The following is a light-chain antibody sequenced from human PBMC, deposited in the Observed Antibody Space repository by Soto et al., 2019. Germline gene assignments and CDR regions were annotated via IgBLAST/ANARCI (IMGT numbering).Light chain of an antibody. CDR3: SSYAGSNNWV. CDR1: ISDVGGYKY. V-gene: IGLV2-8*01. Sequence: QSDLTQPPSASGSLGQSVTISCTGTISDVGGYKYVSWYQQHPGKAPKVMIYEVNKRPSGVPDRFSGSKSGNTASLTVSGLQAEDEADYYCSSYAGSNNWVFGGGTKLTVL. CDR2: EVN. J-gene: IGLJ2*01.